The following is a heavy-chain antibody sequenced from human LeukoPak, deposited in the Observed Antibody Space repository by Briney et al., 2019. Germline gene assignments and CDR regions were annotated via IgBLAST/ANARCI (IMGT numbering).Heavy chain of an antibody. CDR3: ASHGGINYGDYEVDY. Sequence: SETLSLTCAVSGGSISSSNWWSWVRQPPGKGLEWIGEIYHSGSTNYNPSLKSRVTISVDTSKNQFSLKLSSVTAADTAVYYCASHGGINYGDYEVDYWGQGTLVTVSS. CDR2: IYHSGST. J-gene: IGHJ4*02. D-gene: IGHD4-17*01. CDR1: GGSISSSNW. V-gene: IGHV4-4*02.